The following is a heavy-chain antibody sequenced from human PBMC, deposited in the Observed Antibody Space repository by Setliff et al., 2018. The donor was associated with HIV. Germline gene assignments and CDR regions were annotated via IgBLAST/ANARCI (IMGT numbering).Heavy chain of an antibody. Sequence: SETLSLTCTVSGVSISSHSWSWIRQPAGERLEWIGRIHATGGVNYNPSLKSRVTISVDTSKNQFSLKLSSVTAADTAIYYCARRIYGNNPYFDYWSQGTLVTVSS. J-gene: IGHJ4*02. CDR1: GVSISSHS. CDR3: ARRIYGNNPYFDY. D-gene: IGHD4-17*01. V-gene: IGHV4-4*07. CDR2: IHATGGV.